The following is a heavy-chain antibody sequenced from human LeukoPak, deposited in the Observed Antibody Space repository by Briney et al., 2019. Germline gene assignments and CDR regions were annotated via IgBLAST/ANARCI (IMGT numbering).Heavy chain of an antibody. J-gene: IGHJ4*02. CDR2: ISSSGSTI. Sequence: GGSLRLSCAASGFTFSVYYRSWIREALGEGLGCVSYISSSGSTIYYADSVKGRFTISRDNAKNSLYLQMNSLRAEDTAVYYCARGLDYGGNSEGFDYWGQGTLVTVSS. V-gene: IGHV3-11*01. D-gene: IGHD4-23*01. CDR3: ARGLDYGGNSEGFDY. CDR1: GFTFSVYY.